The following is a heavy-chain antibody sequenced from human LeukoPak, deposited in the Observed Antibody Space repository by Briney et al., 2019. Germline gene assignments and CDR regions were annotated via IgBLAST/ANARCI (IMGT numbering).Heavy chain of an antibody. CDR3: ARGRSSAFLIAAAVYYYYGTDV. J-gene: IGHJ6*02. Sequence: LRLSCAASGFTFRSYEMNWIRQPPGKGLEWIGEINHSGSTNYNPSLKSRVTISVDTSKNQFSLKLSSVTAADTAVYYCARGRSSAFLIAAAVYYYYGTDVWGQGTTVTVSS. CDR2: INHSGST. V-gene: IGHV4-34*01. D-gene: IGHD6-13*01. CDR1: GFTFRSYE.